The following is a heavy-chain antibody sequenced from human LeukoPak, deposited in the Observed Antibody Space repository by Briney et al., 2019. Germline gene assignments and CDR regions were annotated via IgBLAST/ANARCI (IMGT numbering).Heavy chain of an antibody. J-gene: IGHJ1*01. Sequence: GSGPTLVNPTQTLTLTCTFSGFSLNTDGMGVGWIRQPPGKALEWLALIYWDDDRRYSPSLRSRLTITKDTSKNQVVLTMTNMDPVDTATYYCGHRDRRAEYFQHWGQGTLVTVSS. D-gene: IGHD5-24*01. CDR2: IYWDDDR. CDR1: GFSLNTDGMG. CDR3: GHRDRRAEYFQH. V-gene: IGHV2-5*02.